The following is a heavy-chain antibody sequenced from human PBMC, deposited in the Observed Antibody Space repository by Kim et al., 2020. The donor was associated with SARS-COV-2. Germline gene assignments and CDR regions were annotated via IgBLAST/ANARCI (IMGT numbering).Heavy chain of an antibody. CDR1: GFTFSSYD. J-gene: IGHJ6*02. CDR3: ARDFLPTTMYFSNYYGMDV. Sequence: GGSLRLSCAASGFTFSSYDMHWVRQATGKGLEWVSAIGTAGDTYYPGSVKGRFTISRENAKNSLYLQMNSLRAGDTAVYYCARDFLPTTMYFSNYYGMDVWGQGTTVTVSS. V-gene: IGHV3-13*04. CDR2: IGTAGDT. D-gene: IGHD3-3*01.